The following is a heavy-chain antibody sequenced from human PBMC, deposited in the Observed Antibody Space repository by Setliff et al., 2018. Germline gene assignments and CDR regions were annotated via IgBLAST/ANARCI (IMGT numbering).Heavy chain of an antibody. CDR3: ARDAGGDYDN. D-gene: IGHD2-21*02. J-gene: IGHJ4*02. CDR2: IYTDGTT. CDR1: GFTFSDYY. V-gene: IGHV3-66*02. Sequence: PGGSLRLSCAASGFTFSDYYMSWIRQAPGKGPEYVSIIYTDGTTYYADSVKGRFTIYRDNSKNTLYLQMNSLRLEDTAIYYCARDAGGDYDNWGQGTLVTVSS.